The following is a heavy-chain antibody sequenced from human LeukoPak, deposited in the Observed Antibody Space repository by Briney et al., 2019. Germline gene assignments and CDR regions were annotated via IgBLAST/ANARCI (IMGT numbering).Heavy chain of an antibody. D-gene: IGHD2-2*01. V-gene: IGHV4-30-4*08. CDR1: GGSISSGGYY. J-gene: IGHJ4*02. CDR3: ARYLREIVVGLDY. Sequence: PSQTLSLTCTVSGGSISSGGYYWRWIRQPPGKGVGWIGYICYSGSTYYHPSLKSRVTISVDTSKNQFSLKLSSVTAADTAVYYSARYLREIVVGLDYWGQGTLVTVSS. CDR2: ICYSGST.